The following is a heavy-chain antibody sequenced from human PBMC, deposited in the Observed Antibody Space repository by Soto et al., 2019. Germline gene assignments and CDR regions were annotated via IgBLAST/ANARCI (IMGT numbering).Heavy chain of an antibody. CDR3: AIASSIAARRGNWFDP. Sequence: SVKVSCKASGYTFTGHYIHWVRQAPGQGLEWMGGIIPIFGTANYAQKFQGRVTITADKSTSTAYMELSSLRSEDTAVYYCAIASSIAARRGNWFDPRGQGTLVTVSS. CDR2: IIPIFGTA. V-gene: IGHV1-69*06. D-gene: IGHD6-6*01. CDR1: GYTFTGHY. J-gene: IGHJ5*02.